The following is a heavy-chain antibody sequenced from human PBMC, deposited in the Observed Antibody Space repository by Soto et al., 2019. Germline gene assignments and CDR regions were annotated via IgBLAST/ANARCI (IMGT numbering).Heavy chain of an antibody. CDR3: ARQRAWNDAFDF. Sequence: PGESLKISCQGSGYSFPTSWIGWVRQMPGKVLEWMGVIYPQDSDTRYSPSFEGQVTFSADTSLSTAYLQWNSLKASDTATYYCARQRAWNDAFDFWGQGTLVTVSS. D-gene: IGHD1-1*01. J-gene: IGHJ4*02. CDR1: GYSFPTSW. V-gene: IGHV5-51*01. CDR2: IYPQDSDT.